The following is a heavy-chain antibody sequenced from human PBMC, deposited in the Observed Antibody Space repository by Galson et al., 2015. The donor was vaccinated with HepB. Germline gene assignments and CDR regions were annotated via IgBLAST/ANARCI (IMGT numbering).Heavy chain of an antibody. CDR2: IVVGSGNT. Sequence: SVKVSCKASGFTFTSSAMQWVRQARGQRLEWIGWIVVGSGNTNYAQKFQERVTITRDMSTSTAYMELSSLRSEDTAVYYCAAGLIPAAAGIDAFDIWGQGTMVTVSS. CDR3: AAGLIPAAAGIDAFDI. V-gene: IGHV1-58*02. J-gene: IGHJ3*02. CDR1: GFTFTSSA. D-gene: IGHD6-13*01.